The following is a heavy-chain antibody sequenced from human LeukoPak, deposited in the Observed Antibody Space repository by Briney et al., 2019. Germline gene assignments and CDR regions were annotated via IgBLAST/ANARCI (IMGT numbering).Heavy chain of an antibody. V-gene: IGHV1-8*03. CDR3: ARGGYDFWSGWGAFDI. J-gene: IGHJ3*02. Sequence: ASVKVSCKASGYTFTSYDINWVRQATGQGLEWMGWMNPNSGNTGYAQKFQGRVTITRNTSISTAYMDLSSLRSEDTAVYYCARGGYDFWSGWGAFDIWGQGTMVTVSS. CDR1: GYTFTSYD. CDR2: MNPNSGNT. D-gene: IGHD3-3*01.